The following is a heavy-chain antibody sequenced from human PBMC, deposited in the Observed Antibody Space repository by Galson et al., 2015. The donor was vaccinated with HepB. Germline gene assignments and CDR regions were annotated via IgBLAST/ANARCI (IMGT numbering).Heavy chain of an antibody. CDR2: IIPFFAEA. D-gene: IGHD3-3*01. Sequence: SVKVSCKASGGTFSSYVFSWVRQAPGQGLEWMGGIIPFFAEANYPQRFQGRVTITADESTSTAYMEVSSLRSVSAADTAVYYCARHEYRIGYAFWGQGILVTVSS. J-gene: IGHJ4*02. V-gene: IGHV1-69*13. CDR1: GGTFSSYV. CDR3: ARHEYRIGYAF.